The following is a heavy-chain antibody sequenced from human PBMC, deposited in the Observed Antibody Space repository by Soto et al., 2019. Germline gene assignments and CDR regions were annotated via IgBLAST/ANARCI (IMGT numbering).Heavy chain of an antibody. J-gene: IGHJ5*02. CDR2: INPNSGGT. V-gene: IGHV1-2*02. CDR1: GYTFTGYY. Sequence: GASVKVSCKASGYTFTGYYMHWVRQAPGQGLEWMGWINPNSGGTNYAQKFQGRVTMTRDTSISTAYMELSRLRSDDTAVYYCARGRGSSSSWFDPWGQGTLVTVSS. CDR3: ARGRGSSSSWFDP. D-gene: IGHD6-6*01.